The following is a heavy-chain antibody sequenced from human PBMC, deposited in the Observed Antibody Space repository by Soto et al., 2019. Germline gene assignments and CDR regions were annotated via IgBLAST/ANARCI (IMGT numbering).Heavy chain of an antibody. Sequence: PSETLSLTCAVYGGSFSGYYWSWTRQPPGKGLEWIGEINHSGSTNYNPSLRGRVTISVDTSKNQFSLKLSSVTAADTAVYYCARRDSSGYYPFDDWGQGTLVTVAS. CDR1: GGSFSGYY. J-gene: IGHJ4*02. CDR3: ARRDSSGYYPFDD. CDR2: INHSGST. V-gene: IGHV4-34*01. D-gene: IGHD3-22*01.